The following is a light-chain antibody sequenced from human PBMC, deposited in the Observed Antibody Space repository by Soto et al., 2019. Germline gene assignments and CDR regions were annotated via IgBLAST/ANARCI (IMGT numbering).Light chain of an antibody. CDR1: SSDVGGYNY. CDR3: CSYAGSYKGYL. CDR2: DVS. Sequence: QSALTQPGSVSGSPGQSVTSSCTGTSSDVGGYNYVSWYQQHPGKAPKFMIYDVSKRPSGVPDRFSGSKSGNTASLTISGLQAEDEADYYCCSYAGSYKGYLLRPGTKDTVL. V-gene: IGLV2-11*01. J-gene: IGLJ1*01.